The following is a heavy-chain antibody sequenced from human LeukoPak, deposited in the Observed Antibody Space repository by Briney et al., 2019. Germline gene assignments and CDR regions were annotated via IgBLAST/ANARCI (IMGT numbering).Heavy chain of an antibody. D-gene: IGHD2-2*01. V-gene: IGHV1-18*01. Sequence: ASVRVSCKASGYRFTTYGISWVRQAPGQGLEWMAWINVYSGSTEYKADLQGRLTVATETSTTTAYMELRSLRSDDTAVYYCVFGECSSTSCYPRRDYWGHGTLVTVSS. J-gene: IGHJ4*01. CDR2: INVYSGST. CDR1: GYRFTTYG. CDR3: VFGECSSTSCYPRRDY.